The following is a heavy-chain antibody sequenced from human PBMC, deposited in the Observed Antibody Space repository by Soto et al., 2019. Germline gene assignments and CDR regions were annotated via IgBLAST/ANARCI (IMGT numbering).Heavy chain of an antibody. J-gene: IGHJ6*04. CDR1: GFTFSSYS. V-gene: IGHV3-48*01. Sequence: GGSLRLSCAASGFTFSSYSMNWVRQAAGKGLEWVSYISSSSSTIYYAVSVKGRITISRDNAKNSLYLQMNSLRAEDTAVYYCARDARMDYGQSDVWGKGTTVTVSS. CDR2: ISSSSSTI. CDR3: ARDARMDYGQSDV. D-gene: IGHD4-17*01.